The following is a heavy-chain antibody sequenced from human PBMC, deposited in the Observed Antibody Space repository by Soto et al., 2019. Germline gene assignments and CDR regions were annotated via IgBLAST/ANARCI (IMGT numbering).Heavy chain of an antibody. D-gene: IGHD2-21*01. CDR1: GDSVSSNSAA. V-gene: IGHV6-1*01. J-gene: IGHJ4*02. CDR2: TYYRSKWYN. Sequence: SQTLSLTCAISGDSVSSNSAAWNWVRQSPSRGLEWLGRTYYRSKWYNDYAVSVKTRITINPDTSKNHFSLQLNSVTPEDTAVYYCARGTKPRRVVQPSAFDYCGQGTLVTVSS. CDR3: ARGTKPRRVVQPSAFDY.